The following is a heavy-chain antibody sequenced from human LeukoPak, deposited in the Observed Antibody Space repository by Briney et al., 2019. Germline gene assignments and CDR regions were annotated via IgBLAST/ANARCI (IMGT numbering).Heavy chain of an antibody. CDR2: ISGSGGTT. V-gene: IGHV3-23*01. Sequence: PGGSLRLSCAASGFTFSNYAMSWVRQAPGKGLEWVSAISGSGGTTYYADSVKGRFTISRDNSKNTLYLQMNSLRAEDTAVYYCAKDRTDIVVLPAAMHWRRHWFDPWGQGTLVTVSS. CDR1: GFTFSNYA. J-gene: IGHJ5*02. D-gene: IGHD2-2*01. CDR3: AKDRTDIVVLPAAMHWRRHWFDP.